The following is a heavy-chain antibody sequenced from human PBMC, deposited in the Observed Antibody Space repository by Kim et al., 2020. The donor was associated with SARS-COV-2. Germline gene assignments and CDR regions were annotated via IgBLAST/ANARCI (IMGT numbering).Heavy chain of an antibody. J-gene: IGHJ4*02. V-gene: IGHV4-59*08. D-gene: IGHD3-22*01. CDR2: IYYSGST. Sequence: SETLSLTCTVSGGSISSYYWSWIRQPPGKGLEWIGYIYYSGSTNYNPSLKSRVTISVDTSKNQFSLKLSSVTAADTAVYYCAATYYYDSSGFFFDYWGQGTLVTVSS. CDR1: GGSISSYY. CDR3: AATYYYDSSGFFFDY.